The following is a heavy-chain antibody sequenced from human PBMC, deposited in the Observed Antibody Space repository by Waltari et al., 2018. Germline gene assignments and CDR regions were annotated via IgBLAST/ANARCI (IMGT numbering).Heavy chain of an antibody. J-gene: IGHJ4*02. D-gene: IGHD2-15*01. CDR2: IKTRTGDGTR. Sequence: EVQLVESGGGLVKPGGSLRLSCVGSGCTFRDAWMIWVGQAPGKGLEWVGRIKTRTGDGTRDYTAPVEGRFTISRDDSKNTLYLQMNSLKTEDTAVYYCTTDLRYCSGGSCFTRDYWGQGTLVTVSS. V-gene: IGHV3-15*01. CDR1: GCTFRDAW. CDR3: TTDLRYCSGGSCFTRDY.